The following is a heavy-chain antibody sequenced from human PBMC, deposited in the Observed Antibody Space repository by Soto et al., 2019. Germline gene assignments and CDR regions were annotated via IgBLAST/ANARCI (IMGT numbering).Heavy chain of an antibody. D-gene: IGHD1-1*01. Sequence: VQLQESGPGLVKPSETLSLTCTVSGTSISSYYWSWIRQPPGKGLEWIANIHYSGTTNYNPSLASRVTISVDTSKNQFSLKMTSVTAADRAMYFCARYNSYDIDYWGRGTLVTVSS. CDR1: GTSISSYY. J-gene: IGHJ4*02. CDR2: IHYSGTT. CDR3: ARYNSYDIDY. V-gene: IGHV4-59*01.